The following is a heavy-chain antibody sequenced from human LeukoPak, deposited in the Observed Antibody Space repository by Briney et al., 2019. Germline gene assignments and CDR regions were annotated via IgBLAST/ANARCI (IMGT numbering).Heavy chain of an antibody. CDR2: IHHSGIT. CDR1: GDSISSSSYY. V-gene: IGHV4-39*07. D-gene: IGHD4-11*01. J-gene: IGHJ5*02. Sequence: PSETLSLTCTVSGDSISSSSYYWGWIRQPPGEGLDWFVSIHHSGITYYNPSLKSRVTISVDTSMNQFSLKLRSVTAAAKAVYDSARDGDDTVRGGGDTNWFDPWGQGTLVTVSS. CDR3: ARDGDDTVRGGGDTNWFDP.